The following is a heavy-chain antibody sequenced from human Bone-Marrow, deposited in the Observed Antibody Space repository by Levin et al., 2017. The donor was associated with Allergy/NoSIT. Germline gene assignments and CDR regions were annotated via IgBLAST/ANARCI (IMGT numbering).Heavy chain of an antibody. V-gene: IGHV1-2*06. CDR2: INPNSGGT. Sequence: ASVKVSCKASGYILTGYYIHWVRQAPGQGLEWMGRINPNSGGTIYAQQFQGRVTVTRDTSISTAYMELTRLRSDDTAVYFCERLRVGSGGGMDVWGQGTTVTVSS. CDR3: ERLRVGSGGGMDV. D-gene: IGHD1-26*01. J-gene: IGHJ6*02. CDR1: GYILTGYY.